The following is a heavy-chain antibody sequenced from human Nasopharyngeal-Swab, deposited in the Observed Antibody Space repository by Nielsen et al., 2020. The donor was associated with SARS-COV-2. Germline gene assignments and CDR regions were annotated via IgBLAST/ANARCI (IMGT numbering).Heavy chain of an antibody. CDR1: GYTFTGNF. CDR2: INPNSGGP. D-gene: IGHD1/OR15-1a*01. CDR3: ARDLSNTGDALDI. J-gene: IGHJ3*02. V-gene: IGHV1-2*06. Sequence: SVKVSCQASGYTFTGNFMHWVRQAPGQGLEWMGRINPNSGGPKFAQKFQGRVTLTRDTSISTAYMELSRLRSDDTAVYYCARDLSNTGDALDIWGQGTLVTVSS.